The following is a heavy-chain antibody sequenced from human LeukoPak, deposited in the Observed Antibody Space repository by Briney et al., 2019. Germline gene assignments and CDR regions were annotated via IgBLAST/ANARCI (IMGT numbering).Heavy chain of an antibody. Sequence: GASVKVSCKASGYTFTGYYMHWVRQAPGQGLEWMGWINPNSGGTNYAQKFQGRVTMTRDTSISTAYMELSRLRSDDTAVYYCAEASSSYYYYMDVWGKGTTVTVSS. D-gene: IGHD6-13*01. J-gene: IGHJ6*03. V-gene: IGHV1-2*02. CDR3: AEASSSYYYYMDV. CDR1: GYTFTGYY. CDR2: INPNSGGT.